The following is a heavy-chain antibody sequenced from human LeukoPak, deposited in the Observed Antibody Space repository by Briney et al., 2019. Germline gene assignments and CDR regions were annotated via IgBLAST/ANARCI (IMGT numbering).Heavy chain of an antibody. CDR2: ISDDARSK. CDR1: GFSFMSYG. V-gene: IGHV3-30*03. CDR3: ARRSSDYGDSVSYFDY. Sequence: PGGSLRLSCAPSGFSFMSYGMHWVRQAPGKGLEWGGVISDDARSKDYADSVKGRFTISRDNSKYTLNLQMKSLRDEDTAVYYSARRSSDYGDSVSYFDYWGQGTLVTVSS. J-gene: IGHJ4*02. D-gene: IGHD4-17*01.